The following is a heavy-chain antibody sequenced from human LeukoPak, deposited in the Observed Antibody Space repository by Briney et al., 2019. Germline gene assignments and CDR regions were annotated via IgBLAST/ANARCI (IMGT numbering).Heavy chain of an antibody. CDR3: ARVCGPTRTNQWLRHRLSHYYGMDV. CDR2: IYTSGST. Sequence: SETLSLTCTVSGGSISSYYWSWIRQPAGKGLEWIGRIYTSGSTNYNPSLKSRVTMSVDTSKNQFSLKLSSVTAADTAVYYCARVCGPTRTNQWLRHRLSHYYGMDVWGQGTTVTVSS. V-gene: IGHV4-4*07. D-gene: IGHD5-12*01. J-gene: IGHJ6*02. CDR1: GGSISSYY.